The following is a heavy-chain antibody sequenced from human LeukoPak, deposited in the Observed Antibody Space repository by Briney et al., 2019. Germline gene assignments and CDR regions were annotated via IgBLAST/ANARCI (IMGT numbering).Heavy chain of an antibody. V-gene: IGHV1-69*05. CDR1: GGTFSSYA. J-gene: IGHJ6*03. D-gene: IGHD5-12*01. Sequence: SVNVSCKASGGTFSSYAISWVRQAPGQGLEWMGGIIPIFGTANYAQKFQGRVTITTDESTSTAYMELSSLRSEDTAVYYCARADSGYDEPYYYMDVWGKGTTVTVSS. CDR3: ARADSGYDEPYYYMDV. CDR2: IIPIFGTA.